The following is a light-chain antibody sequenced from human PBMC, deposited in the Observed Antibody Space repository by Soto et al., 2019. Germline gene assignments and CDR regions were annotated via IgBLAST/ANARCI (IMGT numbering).Light chain of an antibody. J-gene: IGKJ5*01. CDR2: SAS. CDR1: QSVSSN. V-gene: IGKV1-39*01. CDR3: QQSFSTPT. Sequence: TQSPATLSLSPGETATLSCRASQSVSSNLAWYQQKPGKAPELLIYSASNLQSGVPSRFSGSGSGTDFTLTISSLQPEDFATYYCQQSFSTPTFGQGTRLEI.